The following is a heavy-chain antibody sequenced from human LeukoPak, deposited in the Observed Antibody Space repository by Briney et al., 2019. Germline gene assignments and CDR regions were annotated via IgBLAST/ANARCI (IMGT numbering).Heavy chain of an antibody. V-gene: IGHV3-48*01. D-gene: IGHD4-11*01. Sequence: PGGSLRLSCAASGFTFSTYSMNWVRLAPGEGREWVSYISSSTSTIYYADTVKGRFTISRDNTKNSLYLQMNSLRAEDTAVYYCARVLPYDYINRFDRWGQGTLVTVSS. CDR1: GFTFSTYS. CDR2: ISSSTSTI. J-gene: IGHJ5*02. CDR3: ARVLPYDYINRFDR.